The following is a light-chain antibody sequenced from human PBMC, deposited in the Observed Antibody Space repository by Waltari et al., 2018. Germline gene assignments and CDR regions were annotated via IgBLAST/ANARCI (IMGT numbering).Light chain of an antibody. J-gene: IGLJ3*02. Sequence: QLLLTQSPSASASLGASVKLTCTVSSGHINYAIAWHQQHPHKGPRYLMKVNSDGSHIKGDGIPDRFSGSSSGAERYLTISSRQSEDEADYYCQTGGFGIWVFGGGTKLTVL. V-gene: IGLV4-69*01. CDR1: SGHINYA. CDR2: VNSDGSH. CDR3: QTGGFGIWV.